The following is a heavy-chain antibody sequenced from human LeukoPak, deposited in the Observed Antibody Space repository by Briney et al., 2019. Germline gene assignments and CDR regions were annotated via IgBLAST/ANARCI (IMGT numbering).Heavy chain of an antibody. J-gene: IGHJ4*02. CDR3: AKVAPRYNQFDY. CDR2: MNPNSGNT. CDR1: GYSFTSND. Sequence: ASVKVSCKASGYSFTSNDINWVRQATGQGLEWMGWMNPNSGNTGYAQKFQGRVTMTRDTSINTAYMELSSLRSEDTAVYYCAKVAPRYNQFDYWGQGTLVTVSS. V-gene: IGHV1-8*01. D-gene: IGHD1-14*01.